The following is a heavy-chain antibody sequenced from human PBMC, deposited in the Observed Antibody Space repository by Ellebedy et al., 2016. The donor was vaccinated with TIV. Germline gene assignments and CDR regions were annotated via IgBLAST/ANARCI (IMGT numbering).Heavy chain of an antibody. D-gene: IGHD3-10*01. CDR2: IYYSGST. V-gene: IGHV4-39*07. CDR3: ARVVTVRGVIVGLDY. Sequence: SETLSLXXTVSGGSISSSSYYWGWIRQPPGKGLEWIGSIYYSGSTNYNPSLKSRVTISVDTSKNQFSLKLSSVTAADTAVYYCARVVTVRGVIVGLDYWGQGTLVTVSS. CDR1: GGSISSSSYY. J-gene: IGHJ4*02.